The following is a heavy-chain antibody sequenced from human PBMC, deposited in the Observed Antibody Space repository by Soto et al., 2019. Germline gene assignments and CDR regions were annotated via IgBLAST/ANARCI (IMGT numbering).Heavy chain of an antibody. CDR1: GFTFSSYA. CDR3: ARDPGTEDPGGFDY. V-gene: IGHV3-30-3*01. J-gene: IGHJ4*02. D-gene: IGHD1-1*01. CDR2: ISYDGSNK. Sequence: QVQLVESGGGVVQPGRSLRLSCAASGFTFSSYAMHWVRQAPGKGLEWVAVISYDGSNKYYADSVKGRFTISRDNSKNTLYLQMNSLRAEDTAEYYCARDPGTEDPGGFDYWGQGTLVTVSS.